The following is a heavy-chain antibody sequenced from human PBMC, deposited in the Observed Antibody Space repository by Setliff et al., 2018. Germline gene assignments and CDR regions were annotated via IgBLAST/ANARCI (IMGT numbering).Heavy chain of an antibody. CDR2: IYSGGTT. CDR3: ARGFRGGHSYFYYKDV. D-gene: IGHD3-10*01. CDR1: GFTVSSNY. J-gene: IGHJ6*03. V-gene: IGHV3-53*01. Sequence: PGGSLRLSCAASGFTVSSNYMSWVRQAPGRGLEWVSVIYSGGTTYYADSVKGRFTISRDNSKNTLYLQMNSLRAEDTAVYYCARGFRGGHSYFYYKDVWGKGTTVTVSS.